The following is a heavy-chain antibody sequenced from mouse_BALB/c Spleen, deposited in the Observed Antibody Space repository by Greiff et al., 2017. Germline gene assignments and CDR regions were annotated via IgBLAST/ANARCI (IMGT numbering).Heavy chain of an antibody. V-gene: IGHV1-4*02. CDR1: GYTFTSYT. Sequence: VQLKESAAELARPGASVKMSCKASGYTFTSYTMHWVKQRPGQGLEWIGYINPSSGYTEYNQKFKDKTTLTADKSSSTAYMQLSSLTSEDSAVYYCARRGLYDYDGAMDYWGQGTSVTVSS. CDR3: ARRGLYDYDGAMDY. CDR2: INPSSGYT. D-gene: IGHD2-4*01. J-gene: IGHJ4*01.